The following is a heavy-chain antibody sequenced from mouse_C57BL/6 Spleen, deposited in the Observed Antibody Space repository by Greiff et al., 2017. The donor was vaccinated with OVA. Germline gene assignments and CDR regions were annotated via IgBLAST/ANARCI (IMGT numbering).Heavy chain of an antibody. D-gene: IGHD2-4*01. J-gene: IGHJ2*01. CDR3: ARIYYDYDDY. CDR1: GYTFTSYW. CDR2: IYPSDSET. V-gene: IGHV1-61*01. Sequence: QVQLQQPGAELVRPGSSVKLSCKASGYTFTSYWMDWVKQRPGQGLEWIGNIYPSDSETHYNQKFKDKATLTVDKSSSTAYMQLSSLTSEDSAVYYCARIYYDYDDYWGQGTTLTVSS.